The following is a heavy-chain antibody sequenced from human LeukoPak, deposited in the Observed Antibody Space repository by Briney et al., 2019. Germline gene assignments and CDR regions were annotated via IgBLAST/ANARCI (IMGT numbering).Heavy chain of an antibody. CDR1: GFSFSDYY. Sequence: PGGSLRLSCAASGFSFSDYYMSWIRQAPGKGLEWVSYISSSSSYTNYADSVKGRFTISRDNAKNSLYLQMNSLRAEDTAVYYCARFYCDYVWGSYRHTQFDYWGQGTLVTVSS. D-gene: IGHD3-16*02. V-gene: IGHV3-11*06. J-gene: IGHJ4*02. CDR3: ARFYCDYVWGSYRHTQFDY. CDR2: ISSSSSYT.